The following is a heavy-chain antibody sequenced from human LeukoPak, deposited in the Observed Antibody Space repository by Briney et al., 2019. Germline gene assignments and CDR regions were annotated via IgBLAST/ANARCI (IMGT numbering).Heavy chain of an antibody. CDR1: GGSISGYY. Sequence: PSETLSLTCTVSGGSISGYYWSWIRQPPGKGLEWIGEINHSGSTNYNPSLKSRVTISVDTSKNQFSLKLSSVTAADTAVYYCARAYFYYHMDVWGKGTTVTVSS. V-gene: IGHV4-34*01. CDR3: ARAYFYYHMDV. CDR2: INHSGST. D-gene: IGHD3-10*01. J-gene: IGHJ6*03.